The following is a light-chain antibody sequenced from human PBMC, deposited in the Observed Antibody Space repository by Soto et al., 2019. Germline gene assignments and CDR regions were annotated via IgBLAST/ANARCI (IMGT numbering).Light chain of an antibody. Sequence: QSVLTQPASVSGSPGQSITISCTGTSSDVGGYDHVSWYQLHPGKAPKLMVFEVNNRPLGVSYRFSGSKSGNTASLTISGLQAEDEADYFCSSYSISTAYLFGTGTKV. CDR2: EVN. CDR1: SSDVGGYDH. V-gene: IGLV2-14*01. CDR3: SSYSISTAYL. J-gene: IGLJ1*01.